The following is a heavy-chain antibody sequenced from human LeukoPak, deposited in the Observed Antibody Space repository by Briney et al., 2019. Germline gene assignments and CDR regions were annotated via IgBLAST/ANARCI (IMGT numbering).Heavy chain of an antibody. CDR1: GDSVSSNSAA. CDR3: ARGTSLGRYRVYYFDY. Sequence: SQTLSLTCAISGDSVSSNSAAWNWIRQSPSRGLEWLGRTYYRSKWYNDYAVSVKGRITISADTSKNQFSLKLSSVTAADTAVYYCARGTSLGRYRVYYFDYWGQGTLVTVSS. J-gene: IGHJ4*02. D-gene: IGHD3-16*02. CDR2: TYYRSKWYN. V-gene: IGHV6-1*01.